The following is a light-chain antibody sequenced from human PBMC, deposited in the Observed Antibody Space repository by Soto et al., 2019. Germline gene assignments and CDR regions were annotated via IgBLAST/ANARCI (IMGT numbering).Light chain of an antibody. CDR2: DVT. V-gene: IGLV2-14*03. CDR1: SSDVGNGNF. CDR3: SSYVPTTSVVL. Sequence: QSVLTQPASVSGSPGQSITISCTGTSSDVGNGNFVSWYRQHPGKAPKLMISDVTHRPSGISDRFSGSKSGNTASLRISGLQAEDEADYYCSSYVPTTSVVLFGGGTKVTVL. J-gene: IGLJ3*02.